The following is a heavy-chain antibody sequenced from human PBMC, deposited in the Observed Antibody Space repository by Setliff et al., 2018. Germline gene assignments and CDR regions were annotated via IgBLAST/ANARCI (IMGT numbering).Heavy chain of an antibody. D-gene: IGHD3-9*01. J-gene: IGHJ4*02. CDR1: GYTFTSYG. CDR2: ISAYNGNT. CDR3: ARTFRPSSLLYYDILTGYLTGEPLDY. Sequence: ASVKVSCKASGYTFTSYGISWVRQAPGQGLEWMGWISAYNGNTNYAQKLQGRVTMTTDTSTSTAYMELRSLRSDDTAVYYCARTFRPSSLLYYDILTGYLTGEPLDYWGQGTLVTVPQ. V-gene: IGHV1-18*01.